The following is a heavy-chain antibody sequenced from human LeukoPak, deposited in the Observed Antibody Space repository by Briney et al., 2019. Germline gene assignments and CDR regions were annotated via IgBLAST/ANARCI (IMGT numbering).Heavy chain of an antibody. CDR1: GFTFSSYA. CDR2: INWNGGST. Sequence: GGSLRLSCAASGFTFSSYALSWVRQAPGKGLEWVSGINWNGGSTGYADSVKGRFTISRDNAKNSLYLQMNSLRAEDTAVYYCASSGRSSSWPHFDYWGQGTPVTVSS. D-gene: IGHD6-13*01. CDR3: ASSGRSSSWPHFDY. V-gene: IGHV3-20*04. J-gene: IGHJ4*02.